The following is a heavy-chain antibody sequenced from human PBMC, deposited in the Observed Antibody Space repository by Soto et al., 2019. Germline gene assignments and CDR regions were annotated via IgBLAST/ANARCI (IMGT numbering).Heavy chain of an antibody. Sequence: QVQLVQSGAEVKKPGASVKVSCKASGYTFTSYYMHWVRQAPGQGLEWMGIINPSGGSTSYAQKFQGRVTMTRDTSTSTVYMELSSLRSEDTAVYYCARGDARGGITVEPIDYWGQGTLVTVSS. J-gene: IGHJ4*02. CDR2: INPSGGST. D-gene: IGHD3-10*01. CDR1: GYTFTSYY. V-gene: IGHV1-46*01. CDR3: ARGDARGGITVEPIDY.